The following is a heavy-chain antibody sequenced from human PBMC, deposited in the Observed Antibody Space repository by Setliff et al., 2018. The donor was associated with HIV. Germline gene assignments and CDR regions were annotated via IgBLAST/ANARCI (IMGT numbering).Heavy chain of an antibody. CDR2: IKKDGSDK. J-gene: IGHJ4*02. CDR1: GFTFSNSW. D-gene: IGHD4-17*01. CDR3: ARDLYPLTTRYSFDY. Sequence: GGSLRLSCAASGFTFSNSWMTWVRQAPGKGLEWVANIKKDGSDKFYVDSVKGRFAISRDNAKNTLYLQMNSLRAEDTAVYYCARDLYPLTTRYSFDYWGQGTLVTVSS. V-gene: IGHV3-7*01.